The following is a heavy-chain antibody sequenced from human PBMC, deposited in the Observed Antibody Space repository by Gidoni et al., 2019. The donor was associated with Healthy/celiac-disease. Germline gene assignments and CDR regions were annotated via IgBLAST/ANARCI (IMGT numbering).Heavy chain of an antibody. CDR3: ARGYYYGSGSYDAFDI. CDR1: GGSISRYY. J-gene: IGHJ3*02. Sequence: QVQLQESGPGLVKPSETLSLTCTVSGGSISRYYWSWIRHPAGKGLEWIGRIPTSGSTNYNPSLKSRVTMSVDTSKNQFSLKLSSVTAADTAVYYCARGYYYGSGSYDAFDIWGQGTMVTVSS. CDR2: IPTSGST. D-gene: IGHD3-10*01. V-gene: IGHV4-4*07.